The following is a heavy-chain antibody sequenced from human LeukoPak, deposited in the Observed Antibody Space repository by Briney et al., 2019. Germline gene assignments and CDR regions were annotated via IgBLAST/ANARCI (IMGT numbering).Heavy chain of an antibody. V-gene: IGHV3-23*01. J-gene: IGHJ3*02. CDR2: ITTSGGST. CDR1: GFTFSSYA. CDR3: AKDHYVSGRYDAFDI. D-gene: IGHD3-10*01. Sequence: GGSLRLSCAASGFTFSSYAMSWVRQAPGEGLEWVSSITTSGGSTYYADSVKGWFTISRDNAKNTLYLQMNSLRAEDTAVYYCAKDHYVSGRYDAFDIWGQGTMVTVSS.